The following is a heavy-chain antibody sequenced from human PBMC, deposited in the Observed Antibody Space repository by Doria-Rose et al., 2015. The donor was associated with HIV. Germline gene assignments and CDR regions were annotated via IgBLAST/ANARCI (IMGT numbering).Heavy chain of an antibody. J-gene: IGHJ4*02. V-gene: IGHV2-26*01. CDR2: ILSDDDR. D-gene: IGHD6-13*01. CDR3: ARIKSSRWYHKYYFDC. CDR1: GVSLSSPGMG. Sequence: QESGPVLVKPTETLTLTCTVSGVSLSSPGMGVSWIRQPPGKALGWLANILSDDDRSYNTSLKSRPTISRGTAKSQVILTMTDMDPVDTATYYCARIKSSRWYHKYYFDCWGQGTLVIVSA.